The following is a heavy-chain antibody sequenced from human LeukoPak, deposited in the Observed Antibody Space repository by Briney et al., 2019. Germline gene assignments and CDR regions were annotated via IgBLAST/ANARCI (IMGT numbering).Heavy chain of an antibody. Sequence: PSETLSLTCTVSGGSISSYYWSWIRQPPGKGLQWIGYIHYSGSTNYNPSLKSRVTISVDTSKNQFSLKVTSVTAADTAVYYCARFYYYDTTGYPYYYMDVWGKGTTVTVSS. CDR1: GGSISSYY. V-gene: IGHV4-59*08. CDR2: IHYSGST. D-gene: IGHD3-22*01. J-gene: IGHJ6*03. CDR3: ARFYYYDTTGYPYYYMDV.